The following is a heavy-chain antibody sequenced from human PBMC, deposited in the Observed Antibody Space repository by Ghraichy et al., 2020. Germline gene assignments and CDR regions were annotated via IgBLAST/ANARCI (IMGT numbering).Heavy chain of an antibody. D-gene: IGHD3-3*01. V-gene: IGHV3-30*04. Sequence: GGSLRLSCAASGFTFSSYAMHWVRQAPGKGLEWVAVISYDGSNKYYADSVKGRFTISRDNSKNTLYLQMNSLRAEDTAVYYCARVWYYDFWSGYDSDYYGMDVWGQGTTVTVSS. CDR1: GFTFSSYA. CDR2: ISYDGSNK. CDR3: ARVWYYDFWSGYDSDYYGMDV. J-gene: IGHJ6*02.